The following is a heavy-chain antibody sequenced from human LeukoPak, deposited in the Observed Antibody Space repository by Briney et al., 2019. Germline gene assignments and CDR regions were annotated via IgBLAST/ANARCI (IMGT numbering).Heavy chain of an antibody. Sequence: SETLSLTCAVYGGSFSGYYWSWIRQPPGKGLEWIGEINHSGSTNYNPSLKSRVTISVDTYKNQFSLKLSSVTAADTAVYYCARGRRAILTGYPDYWGQGTLVTVSS. J-gene: IGHJ4*02. D-gene: IGHD3-9*01. CDR2: INHSGST. CDR3: ARGRRAILTGYPDY. CDR1: GGSFSGYY. V-gene: IGHV4-34*01.